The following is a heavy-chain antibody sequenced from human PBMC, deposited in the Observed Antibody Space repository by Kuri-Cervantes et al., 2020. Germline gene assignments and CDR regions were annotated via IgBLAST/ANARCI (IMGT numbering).Heavy chain of an antibody. CDR1: GFTFSSYA. CDR3: ARVIGVTPYPDY. Sequence: GESLKISCAASGFTFSSYAMHWVRQAPGKGLEWVAVISYDGSNKYYADSVKGRFTISRDNSKNTLYLQMNSLRAEDTAVYYCARVIGVTPYPDYWGRGTLVTVSS. V-gene: IGHV3-30-3*01. J-gene: IGHJ4*02. CDR2: ISYDGSNK. D-gene: IGHD2-8*01.